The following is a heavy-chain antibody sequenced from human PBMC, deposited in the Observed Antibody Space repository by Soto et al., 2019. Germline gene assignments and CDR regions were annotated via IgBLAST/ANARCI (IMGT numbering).Heavy chain of an antibody. CDR3: ARGYCSGGSCPYYFDY. CDR2: ISYDGSNK. J-gene: IGHJ4*01. D-gene: IGHD2-15*01. Sequence: QVQLVESGGGVVQPGRSLRLSCAASGFTFSSYAMHWVRQAPGKGLEWVAVISYDGSNKYYADSVKGRFTISRDNSKNTLYLQMNSLRAEDTAVYYCARGYCSGGSCPYYFDYWGHGTLVTVSS. V-gene: IGHV3-30-3*01. CDR1: GFTFSSYA.